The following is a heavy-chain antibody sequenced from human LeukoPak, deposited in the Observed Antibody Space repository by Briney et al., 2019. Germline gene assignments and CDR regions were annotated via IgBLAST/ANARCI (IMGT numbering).Heavy chain of an antibody. V-gene: IGHV1-69*05. CDR2: IIPIFGTA. D-gene: IGHD6-13*01. CDR3: ASKIAAAGNPGYYYYYMDV. J-gene: IGHJ6*03. Sequence: GSSVKVSCKASGGTSSSYAISWVRQAPGQGLEWMGGIIPIFGTANYAQKFQGRVTITTDESTSTAYMELSSLRSEDTAVYYCASKIAAAGNPGYYYYYMDVWGKGTTVTVSS. CDR1: GGTSSSYA.